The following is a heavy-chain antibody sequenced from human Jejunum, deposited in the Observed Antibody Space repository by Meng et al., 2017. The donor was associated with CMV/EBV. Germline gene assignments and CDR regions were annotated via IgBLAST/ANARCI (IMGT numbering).Heavy chain of an antibody. CDR1: FSSYG. CDR3: VKDSLARTNYYYGMDV. D-gene: IGHD6-19*01. CDR2: ILYDGNNK. V-gene: IGHV3-30*02. Sequence: FSSYGRDWVRRAHGNGLGWVTFILYDGNNKFYSASGQVRFSISRDTSQNTLYLQMNSLGAEDAAVYYCVKDSLARTNYYYGMDVWGQGTTVTVSS. J-gene: IGHJ6*02.